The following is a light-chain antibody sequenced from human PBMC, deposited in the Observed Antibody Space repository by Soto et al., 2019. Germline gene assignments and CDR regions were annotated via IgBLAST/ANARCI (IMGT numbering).Light chain of an antibody. V-gene: IGKV4-1*01. CDR2: WAS. J-gene: IGKJ1*01. CDR3: QQYYSSPLT. CDR1: PSVLSSSNNKNY. Sequence: DIVMTQSPDSLAVSLGERATINCKSSPSVLSSSNNKNYLAWHQQKPGQPPKLLIYWASTRESGVPDRFSGSGSGTDFTLTISSLQAEDVAVYYCQQYYSSPLTFGQGTKVEIK.